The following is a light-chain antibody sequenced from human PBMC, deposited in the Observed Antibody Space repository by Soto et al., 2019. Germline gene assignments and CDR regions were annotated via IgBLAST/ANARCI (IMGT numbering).Light chain of an antibody. CDR1: QGISHY. Sequence: DIQMTQSPSSLYASVGDRVTITCRASQGISHYLAWYQQKPGKVPKLLIYAASTLQSGVPSRFSGSGSGTDFTLAISSLQPEDVATYYCQKYNSAPHTFGQGTKVEIK. CDR3: QKYNSAPHT. V-gene: IGKV1-27*01. J-gene: IGKJ1*01. CDR2: AAS.